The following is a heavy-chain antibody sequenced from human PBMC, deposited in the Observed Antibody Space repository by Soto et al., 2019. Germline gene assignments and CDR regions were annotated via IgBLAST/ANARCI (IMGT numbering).Heavy chain of an antibody. Sequence: GGSLRLSCTASGFTFGDYAISWVRQAPGKGLEWVGFIRSKAYGGTTEYAASVKGRFTISRDDSKSIAYLQMNSLKTEDTAVFYCTRTAGYYDSSGYYSGYYYYGMDVWGRGTTVTVSS. CDR1: GFTFGDYA. CDR3: TRTAGYYDSSGYYSGYYYYGMDV. D-gene: IGHD3-22*01. J-gene: IGHJ6*02. CDR2: IRSKAYGGTT. V-gene: IGHV3-49*04.